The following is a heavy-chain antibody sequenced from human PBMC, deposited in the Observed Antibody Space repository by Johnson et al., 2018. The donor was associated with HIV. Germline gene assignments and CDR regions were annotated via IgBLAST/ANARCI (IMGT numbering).Heavy chain of an antibody. J-gene: IGHJ3*02. CDR2: ISYDGSNK. CDR1: GFTFSSYG. D-gene: IGHD4-23*01. Sequence: QVQLVESGEGVVQPGRSLRLSCAASGFTFSSYGMHLVRQAPGKGLEWVAVISYDGSNKYYADSVKGRFTISIDNSKNILYLQMNTLRAEDTAVYYCATERAVVNANAFDIWGQGTMVTVSS. V-gene: IGHV3-30*03. CDR3: ATERAVVNANAFDI.